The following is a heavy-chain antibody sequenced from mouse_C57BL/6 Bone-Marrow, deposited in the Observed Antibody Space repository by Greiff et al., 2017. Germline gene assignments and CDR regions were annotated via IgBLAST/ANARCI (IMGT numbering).Heavy chain of an antibody. Sequence: VQLQQSGAELARPGASVKLSCKASGYTFTSYGISWVKQRTGQGLEWIGEIYPRSGNTYYNEKFKGKATLTADKSSSTAYMELRSLTAEDSAVYFCAHDYGSSYWYFDVWGTGTTVTVSS. V-gene: IGHV1-81*01. CDR2: IYPRSGNT. J-gene: IGHJ1*03. CDR3: AHDYGSSYWYFDV. D-gene: IGHD1-1*01. CDR1: GYTFTSYG.